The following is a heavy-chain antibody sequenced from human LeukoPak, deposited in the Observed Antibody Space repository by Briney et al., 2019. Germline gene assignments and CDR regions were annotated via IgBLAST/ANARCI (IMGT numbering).Heavy chain of an antibody. D-gene: IGHD3-10*01. V-gene: IGHV1-69*06. CDR1: GGTFSSYA. CDR3: ARGLWFGESPYYFDY. Sequence: SVKVSCKASGGTFSSYAISWVRQAPGQGLEWMGGIIPIFGTANYAQKFQGRVTITADKSTSTAYMELSSLRSEDTAVYYCARGLWFGESPYYFDYWGQGTLVTVSS. J-gene: IGHJ4*02. CDR2: IIPIFGTA.